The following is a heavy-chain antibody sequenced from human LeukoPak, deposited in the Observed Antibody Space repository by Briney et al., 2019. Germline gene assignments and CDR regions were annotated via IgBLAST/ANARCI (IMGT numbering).Heavy chain of an antibody. CDR1: GYTFTGYY. Sequence: ASVKVSCKASGYTFTGYYMHWVRQAPGQGLEWMGCINPNSGGTNYAQKFQGRVTMARDTSISTTYMELSRLRSDDTAVYYCARYYYDSSGYYDGWFDPWGQGTLVTVSS. CDR2: INPNSGGT. V-gene: IGHV1-2*02. J-gene: IGHJ5*02. CDR3: ARYYYDSSGYYDGWFDP. D-gene: IGHD3-22*01.